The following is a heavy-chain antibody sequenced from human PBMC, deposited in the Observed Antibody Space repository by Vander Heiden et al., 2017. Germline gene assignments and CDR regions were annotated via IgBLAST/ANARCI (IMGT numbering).Heavy chain of an antibody. CDR3: ARPLPAAMGDY. D-gene: IGHD2-2*01. V-gene: IGHV3-7*01. J-gene: IGHJ4*02. Sequence: EVQLVESGGGLVQPGGSRRLSCAASGFNFSSYWMSWVRQAAGKGLEWVANIKQDGSEKYYVDSVKGRFTISRDNAKNSLYLQMNSLRAEDTAVYYCARPLPAAMGDYWGQGTLVTVSS. CDR1: GFNFSSYW. CDR2: IKQDGSEK.